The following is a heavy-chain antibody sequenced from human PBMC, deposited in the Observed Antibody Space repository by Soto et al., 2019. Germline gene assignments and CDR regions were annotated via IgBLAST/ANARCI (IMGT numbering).Heavy chain of an antibody. D-gene: IGHD3-10*01. Sequence: EVQLVESGGGLVQPGGSLRLSCAASGFTFSSDSMNWVRQAPGKGLEWVSYISSSSSTIYYADSVKGRFTISRDNAKSSRHMQMNSLRAGDTAVYFCARPYYYGSGTYAYWGQGTLITVSS. CDR1: GFTFSSDS. CDR3: ARPYYYGSGTYAY. CDR2: ISSSSSTI. J-gene: IGHJ4*02. V-gene: IGHV3-48*01.